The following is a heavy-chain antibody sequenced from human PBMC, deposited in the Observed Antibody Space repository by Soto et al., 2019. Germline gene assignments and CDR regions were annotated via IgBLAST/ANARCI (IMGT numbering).Heavy chain of an antibody. CDR3: AKDLRRVRVVVPAAREYFQH. D-gene: IGHD2-2*01. Sequence: EVQLLESGGGLVQPGGSLRLSCAASGFTFSSYAMIWVRQAPGKVLEWVSAISGSVGSTYYADSVKGRFTISRDNSKNTLYLQMNSLRAEDTAVYYCAKDLRRVRVVVPAAREYFQHWGQGTLVTVSS. J-gene: IGHJ1*01. CDR1: GFTFSSYA. V-gene: IGHV3-23*01. CDR2: ISGSVGST.